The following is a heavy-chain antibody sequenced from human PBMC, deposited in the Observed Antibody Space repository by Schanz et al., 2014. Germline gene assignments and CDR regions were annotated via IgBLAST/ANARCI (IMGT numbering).Heavy chain of an antibody. CDR2: INTANGNA. D-gene: IGHD2-21*01. CDR3: ARDLPYCDGGKCYSDGFDI. V-gene: IGHV1-3*04. CDR1: GYTFSSHG. Sequence: QVQVVQSGAELKKPGASVKVSCKASGYTFSSHGIHWLRQAPGQSLEWMGWINTANGNAKYSANCQARVTITRDTSATTAYMELTNLRSEDTAVYYCARDLPYCDGGKCYSDGFDIGGQGTLVTSSS. J-gene: IGHJ3*02.